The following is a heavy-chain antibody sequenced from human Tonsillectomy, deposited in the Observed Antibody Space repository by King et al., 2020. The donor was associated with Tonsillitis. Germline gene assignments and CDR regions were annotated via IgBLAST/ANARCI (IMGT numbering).Heavy chain of an antibody. D-gene: IGHD3-10*01. CDR1: GFTFSSYA. CDR2: ISGSGGST. Sequence: VQLVESGGGLVQPGGSLRLSCASSGFTFSSYAMSWVRQAPGKGLEWVSAISGSGGSTYYADSVKSRFTISRDNSKNTLYLQMNSLRAEDTAIYYCAKVKFGHLFKDAFDIWGQGTMVTVSS. CDR3: AKVKFGHLFKDAFDI. J-gene: IGHJ3*02. V-gene: IGHV3-23*04.